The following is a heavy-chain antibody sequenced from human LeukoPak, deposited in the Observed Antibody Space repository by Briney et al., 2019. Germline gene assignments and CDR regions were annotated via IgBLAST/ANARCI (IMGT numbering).Heavy chain of an antibody. V-gene: IGHV3-23*01. CDR3: ARLSGTSGTTSRVLHY. J-gene: IGHJ4*02. D-gene: IGHD1-1*01. CDR2: ISGGGDAT. Sequence: GGSRRLSYAASGFTFTTYAMIWVRRAPGKGLEWVSAISGGGDATYYTDFVKGRFTISRDNSENTVYLQVNSLRAEDTAVYYCARLSGTSGTTSRVLHYWGQGALVTVSS. CDR1: GFTFTTYA.